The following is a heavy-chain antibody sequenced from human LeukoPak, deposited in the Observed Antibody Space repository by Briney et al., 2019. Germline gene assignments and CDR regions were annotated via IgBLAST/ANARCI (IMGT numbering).Heavy chain of an antibody. CDR1: GGSISSSSYY. Sequence: PSETLSLTCTVSGGSISSSSYYWGWIRQPPGKGLEWIGSIYYSGRTYYNPSLKSRVTIPVDTSKNQFSLKLSSVTAADTAVYYCTRPYYYDSSGSPDYWGQGTLVTVSS. J-gene: IGHJ4*02. CDR3: TRPYYYDSSGSPDY. D-gene: IGHD3-22*01. V-gene: IGHV4-39*07. CDR2: IYYSGRT.